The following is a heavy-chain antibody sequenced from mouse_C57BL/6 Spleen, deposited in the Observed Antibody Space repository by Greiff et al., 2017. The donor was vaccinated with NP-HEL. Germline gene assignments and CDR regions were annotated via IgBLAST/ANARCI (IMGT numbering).Heavy chain of an antibody. J-gene: IGHJ1*03. CDR2: IYPGDGDT. CDR3: ARVVITTVVAPYWYFDV. D-gene: IGHD1-1*01. V-gene: IGHV1-82*01. CDR1: GYAFSSSW. Sequence: VQLQQSGPELVKPGASVKISCKASGYAFSSSWMNWVKQRPGKGLEWIGRIYPGDGDTNYNGKFKGKATLTADKSSSTAYMQLSSLTSEDSAVYFCARVVITTVVAPYWYFDVWGTGTTVTVSS.